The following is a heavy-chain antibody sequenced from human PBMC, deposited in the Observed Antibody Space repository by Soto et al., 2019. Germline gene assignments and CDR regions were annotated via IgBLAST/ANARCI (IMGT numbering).Heavy chain of an antibody. D-gene: IGHD5-12*01. CDR3: ANGGDRWLRIDY. CDR1: EFTFSTYG. CDR2: IANNGDYN. J-gene: IGHJ4*02. Sequence: AETLRLSCVASEFTFSTYGMLWVRQAPGKGLECVAVIANNGDYNYYADSVKGRFSIFRDKSKNTQYLEMNRLSAEDTAVYYCANGGDRWLRIDYWGQGTPVTVSS. V-gene: IGHV3-30*18.